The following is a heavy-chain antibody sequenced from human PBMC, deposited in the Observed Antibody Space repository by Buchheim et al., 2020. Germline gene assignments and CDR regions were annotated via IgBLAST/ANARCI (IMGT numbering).Heavy chain of an antibody. V-gene: IGHV1-69*02. CDR2: IIPILGIA. D-gene: IGHD1-26*01. CDR3: ARGAILAYDYYYYGMDV. Sequence: QVQLVQSGAEVKKPGSSVKVSCKASGGTFSSYTISWVRQAPGQGLEWMGRIIPILGIANYAQKFQGRVTITADKSTSTAYMELSSLRSEDTAVYYCARGAILAYDYYYYGMDVWGQGTT. CDR1: GGTFSSYT. J-gene: IGHJ6*02.